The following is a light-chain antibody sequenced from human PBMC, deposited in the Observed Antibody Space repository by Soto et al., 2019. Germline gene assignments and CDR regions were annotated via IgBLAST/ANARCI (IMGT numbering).Light chain of an antibody. Sequence: ETLLTQSPATLSVSPGERVTLSCRASQSVRDNLAWYQQKPGQAPRLLIYGASTRAPGIPDRFSGSGFGTEFSLTISSLQSEDFAVYYCQQHNGWPPSTCGQGTKLDIK. V-gene: IGKV3-15*01. CDR2: GAS. J-gene: IGKJ2*01. CDR3: QQHNGWPPST. CDR1: QSVRDN.